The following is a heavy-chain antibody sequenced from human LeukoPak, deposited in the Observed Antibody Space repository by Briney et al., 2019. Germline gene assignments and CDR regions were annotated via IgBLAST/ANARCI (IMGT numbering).Heavy chain of an antibody. Sequence: GGSLRLSCAAPGFTFSTYAMSWVRQAPGKGLEWVSTISGSGGTTNYADSVKGRFTISRDNSENTLYLQMNSLRAEDTAVYYCAREAWYYDSSGYSDYWGQGTLVTVSS. J-gene: IGHJ4*02. V-gene: IGHV3-23*01. CDR3: AREAWYYDSSGYSDY. D-gene: IGHD3-22*01. CDR1: GFTFSTYA. CDR2: ISGSGGTT.